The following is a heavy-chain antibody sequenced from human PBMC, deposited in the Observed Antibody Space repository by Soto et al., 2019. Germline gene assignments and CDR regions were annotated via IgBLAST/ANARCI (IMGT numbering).Heavy chain of an antibody. D-gene: IGHD3-3*01. J-gene: IGHJ5*02. CDR1: GYSFTSYW. CDR2: IDPSDSYT. CDR3: AIWWYYDFWSGNHWFDP. V-gene: IGHV5-10-1*01. Sequence: GESLKISCKGSGYSFTSYWISWVRQMPGKGLEWMGRIDPSDSYTNYSPSFQGHVTISADKSISTAYLQWSSLKASDTAMYYCAIWWYYDFWSGNHWFDPRGQRTLVTVSS.